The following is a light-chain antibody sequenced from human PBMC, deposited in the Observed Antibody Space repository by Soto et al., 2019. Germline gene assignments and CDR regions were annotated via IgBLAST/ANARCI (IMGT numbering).Light chain of an antibody. CDR2: DTS. J-gene: IGKJ2*01. V-gene: IGKV3-11*01. CDR1: QSVSSN. CDR3: QQRGKWPSP. Sequence: ELLMTQSPATLSVSPVERATLSCRASQSVSSNLAWYQQKPGQAPRLLIYDTSNRATGIPARFSGSGSATDFSLTITSLQPEDFGVYYCQQRGKWPSPFGPGTKVAI.